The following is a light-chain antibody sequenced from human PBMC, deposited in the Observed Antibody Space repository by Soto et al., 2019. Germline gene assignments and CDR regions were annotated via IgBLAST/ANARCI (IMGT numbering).Light chain of an antibody. V-gene: IGKV1D-16*01. CDR1: QDISSW. CDR3: QQYKTYPLT. Sequence: DVQMTQSPSSLSASVGDRVTMTCRASQDISSWLAWFQQKSGKAPKSLIYDTSSLQSGVPSRFSGSGSGTDFTLTISSLQPEDFATYYCQQYKTYPLTFGGGTKVDIK. J-gene: IGKJ4*01. CDR2: DTS.